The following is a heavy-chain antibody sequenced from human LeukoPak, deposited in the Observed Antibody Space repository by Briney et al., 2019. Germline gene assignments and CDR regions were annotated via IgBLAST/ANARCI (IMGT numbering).Heavy chain of an antibody. J-gene: IGHJ6*02. CDR3: ARDRSMVPYGMDV. CDR2: IYYSGST. CDR1: GGSISSSSYY. D-gene: IGHD3-10*01. V-gene: IGHV4-39*07. Sequence: PSETLSLTCTVSGGSISSSSYYWGWIRQPPGKGLEWIGSIYYSGSTYYNPSLKSRVTISVDTSKNQFSLKLSSVTAADTAVYYCARDRSMVPYGMDVWGQGTTVTVSS.